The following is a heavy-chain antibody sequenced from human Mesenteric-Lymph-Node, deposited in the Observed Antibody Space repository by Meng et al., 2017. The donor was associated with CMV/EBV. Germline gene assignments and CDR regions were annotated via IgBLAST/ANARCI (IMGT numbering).Heavy chain of an antibody. V-gene: IGHV3-74*01. CDR3: AKSQFGSSSLVDY. Sequence: GESLKISCAASGFTFSSYWMHWVRQAPGKGLVWVSRINNDGSSTSYADSVKGRFTISRDNAKNTLYLQMNSLRAEDTAVYYCAKSQFGSSSLVDYWGQGTLVTVSS. CDR1: GFTFSSYW. CDR2: INNDGSST. J-gene: IGHJ4*02. D-gene: IGHD6-6*01.